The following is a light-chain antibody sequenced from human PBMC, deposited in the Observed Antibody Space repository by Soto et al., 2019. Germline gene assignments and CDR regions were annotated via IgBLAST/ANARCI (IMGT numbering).Light chain of an antibody. CDR1: SSDVGSYNR. CDR3: SSYTSTSTYV. CDR2: EVS. V-gene: IGLV2-18*02. J-gene: IGLJ1*01. Sequence: LTQPPSVSGSPGQSVTISCTGTSSDVGSYNRVSWYQQPPGTAPKLMIYEVSNRPSGVPDRFSGSKSGNTASLTISGLQAEDEADYYCSSYTSTSTYVFGTGTKVTVL.